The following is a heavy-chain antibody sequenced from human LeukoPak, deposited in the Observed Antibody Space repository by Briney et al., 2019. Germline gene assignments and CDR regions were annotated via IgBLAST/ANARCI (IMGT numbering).Heavy chain of an antibody. CDR1: GGSISSSSYY. D-gene: IGHD3-16*02. Sequence: PSETLSLTCTVSGGSISSSSYYWGWIRQPPGKGLEWIGSIYYSGSTYYNPSLKSRVTISVDTSKNQFSLKLSSVTAADTAVYYCAREGAVLSDYFDYWGQGTLVTVSS. CDR3: AREGAVLSDYFDY. CDR2: IYYSGST. V-gene: IGHV4-39*07. J-gene: IGHJ4*02.